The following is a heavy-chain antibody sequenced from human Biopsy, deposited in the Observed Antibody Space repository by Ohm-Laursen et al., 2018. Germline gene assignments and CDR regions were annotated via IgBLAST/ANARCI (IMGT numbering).Heavy chain of an antibody. Sequence: SLRLSCSAAGFRFDDYAMQWVRQAPGKGLEWVSGISWSSGTIGYADSVKGRFTVSRDNAENSLFLQMNSLRAEDTALYYCVKSAYSSGFWEASDYWGQGTLVTVSS. CDR2: ISWSSGTI. J-gene: IGHJ4*02. V-gene: IGHV3-9*01. CDR1: GFRFDDYA. D-gene: IGHD6-19*01. CDR3: VKSAYSSGFWEASDY.